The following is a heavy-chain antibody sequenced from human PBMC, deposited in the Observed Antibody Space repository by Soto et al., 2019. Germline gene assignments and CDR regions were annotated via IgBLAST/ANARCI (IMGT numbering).Heavy chain of an antibody. D-gene: IGHD3-9*01. V-gene: IGHV1-69*13. Sequence: SVKVSCKASGGTFSSYAISWVRQAPGQGLEWMGGIIPIFGTANYAQKFQGRVTITADESTSTAYMELSSLGSEDTAVYYCARVAQYYGILGHSSYCCDMDVWGQGTTVTVSS. CDR1: GGTFSSYA. CDR3: ARVAQYYGILGHSSYCCDMDV. CDR2: IIPIFGTA. J-gene: IGHJ6*02.